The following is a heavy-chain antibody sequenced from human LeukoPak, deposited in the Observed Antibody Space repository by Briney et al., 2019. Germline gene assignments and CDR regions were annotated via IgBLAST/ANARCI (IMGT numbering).Heavy chain of an antibody. CDR1: GFTFSNYA. V-gene: IGHV3-30-3*01. J-gene: IGHJ3*02. D-gene: IGHD2-21*02. CDR3: ARDFCGGDCYSSDDDAFDI. Sequence: GGSLRLSCAASGFTFSNYAIHWVRQAPGKGLEWVAVISYDGSNKYYADSVKGRFTISRDNSKNTLYLQMDSLRAEDTAVYYCARDFCGGDCYSSDDDAFDIWGQGTMVTVSS. CDR2: ISYDGSNK.